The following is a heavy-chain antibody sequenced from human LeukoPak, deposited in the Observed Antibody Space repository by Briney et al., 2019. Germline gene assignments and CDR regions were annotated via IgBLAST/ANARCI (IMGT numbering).Heavy chain of an antibody. J-gene: IGHJ6*03. Sequence: GGSLRLSCAASGFTFTDYYMSWIRQAPGKGLEWVSYISTSASTRYYADSVEGRFTISRDNAKNSLYLQMDSLRAEDTAVYYCAKDATAVVGTVYMDVWGKGTTVTISS. CDR3: AKDATAVVGTVYMDV. V-gene: IGHV3-11*04. CDR2: ISTSASTR. D-gene: IGHD6-13*01. CDR1: GFTFTDYY.